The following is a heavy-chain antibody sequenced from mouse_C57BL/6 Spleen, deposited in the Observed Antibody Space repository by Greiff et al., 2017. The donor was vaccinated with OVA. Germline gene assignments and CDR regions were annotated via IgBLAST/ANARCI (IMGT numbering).Heavy chain of an antibody. Sequence: EVQRVESGGGLVKPGGSLKLSCAASGFTFSSYAMSWVRQTPEKRLEWVATISDGGSYTYYPDNVKGRFTISRDNAKNNLYLQMSHLKSEDTAIYYCARNYYGSSHYFDYWGQGTTLTVAS. J-gene: IGHJ2*01. D-gene: IGHD1-1*01. V-gene: IGHV5-4*01. CDR3: ARNYYGSSHYFDY. CDR1: GFTFSSYA. CDR2: ISDGGSYT.